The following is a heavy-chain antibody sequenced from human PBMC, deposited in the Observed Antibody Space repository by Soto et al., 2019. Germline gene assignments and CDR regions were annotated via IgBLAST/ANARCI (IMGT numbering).Heavy chain of an antibody. CDR2: IYYSGST. CDR3: ARLSGYEYIGDYDAFDI. J-gene: IGHJ3*02. Sequence: SETLSLTCTVSGGSISSYYWSWIRQPPGKGLEWIGYIYYSGSTNYNPSLKSRVTISVDTSKNQFSLKLSSVTAADTAVYYCARLSGYEYIGDYDAFDIWGQGTMVTVSS. CDR1: GGSISSYY. V-gene: IGHV4-59*08. D-gene: IGHD5-12*01.